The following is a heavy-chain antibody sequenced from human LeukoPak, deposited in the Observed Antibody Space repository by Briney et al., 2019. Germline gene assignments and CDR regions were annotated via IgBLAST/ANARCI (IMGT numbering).Heavy chain of an antibody. V-gene: IGHV3-23*01. J-gene: IGHJ4*02. CDR1: GFTSSSYA. D-gene: IGHD3-9*01. CDR3: AKGPEYYDILTGYKDY. Sequence: PGGSLRLSCAASGFTSSSYAMSWVRQAPGKGLEWVSAISGSGGSTYYADSVKGRFTVSRDSSKNTLYLQMNSLRAEDTAVYYCAKGPEYYDILTGYKDYWGQGTLATVSS. CDR2: ISGSGGST.